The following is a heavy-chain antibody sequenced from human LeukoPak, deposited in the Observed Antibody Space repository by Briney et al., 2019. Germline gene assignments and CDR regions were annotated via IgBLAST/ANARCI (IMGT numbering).Heavy chain of an antibody. CDR1: GFTFSSYG. CDR3: AKSARLSTYYYYYMDV. D-gene: IGHD6-6*01. Sequence: GRSLRLSCAASGFTFSSYGMHWVRQAPGKGLEWVAVIWYDGSNKYYADSAKGRFTVSRDNSKNTLYLQMNSLRAEDTAVYYCAKSARLSTYYYYYMDVWGKGTTVTVSS. CDR2: IWYDGSNK. V-gene: IGHV3-33*06. J-gene: IGHJ6*03.